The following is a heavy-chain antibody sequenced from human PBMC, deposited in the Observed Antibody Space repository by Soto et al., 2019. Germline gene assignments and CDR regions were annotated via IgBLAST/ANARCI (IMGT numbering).Heavy chain of an antibody. D-gene: IGHD3-16*02. CDR2: ISSSSSYT. V-gene: IGHV3-11*06. CDR1: GFTFSDYY. Sequence: GGSLRLSCAASGFTFSDYYMSWIRQAPGKGLEWVSYISSSSSYTNYADSVKGRFTISRDNAKNSLYLQMNSLRAEDTAVYYCLRELYRGNNWFDPCGQGHLVTVSS. CDR3: LRELYRGNNWFDP. J-gene: IGHJ5*02.